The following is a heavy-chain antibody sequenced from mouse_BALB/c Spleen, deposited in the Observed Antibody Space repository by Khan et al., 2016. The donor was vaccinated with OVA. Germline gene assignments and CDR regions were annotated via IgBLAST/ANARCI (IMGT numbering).Heavy chain of an antibody. V-gene: IGHV1-87*01. CDR1: GYTFTSYW. D-gene: IGHD3-1*01. CDR3: ARDAFLYLGGVWSAY. Sequence: QVQLKESGAELARPGASVKLSCKASGYTFTSYWMQWVKQRPGQGLEWIGAIYPGDGDTRYTQKFKGKATLTADKSSSTAYMQLSSLASEDSEVYFGARDAFLYLGGVWSAYWGQGTLVTVSA. CDR2: IYPGDGDT. J-gene: IGHJ3*01.